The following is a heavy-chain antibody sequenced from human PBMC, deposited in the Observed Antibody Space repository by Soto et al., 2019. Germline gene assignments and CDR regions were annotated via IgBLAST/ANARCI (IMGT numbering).Heavy chain of an antibody. CDR3: ARSQYLRYFDWSLDGMDV. CDR1: GYSFTNND. J-gene: IGHJ6*02. Sequence: ASVKVSCKASGYSFTNNDVSWVRQATGQGLEWMGWMNPGSGDTGYAQKFQGRVTMTRDISIATAHMELSSLRSDDTAIYYCARSQYLRYFDWSLDGMDVWGQGTTVTVSS. V-gene: IGHV1-8*01. D-gene: IGHD3-9*01. CDR2: MNPGSGDT.